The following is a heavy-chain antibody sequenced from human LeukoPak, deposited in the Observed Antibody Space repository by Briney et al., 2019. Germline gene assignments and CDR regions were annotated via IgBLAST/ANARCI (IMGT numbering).Heavy chain of an antibody. CDR3: ARNIVLMVYALNWFDP. CDR1: GYTFTSYG. V-gene: IGHV1-18*01. CDR2: ISAYNGNT. D-gene: IGHD2-8*01. Sequence: ASVKVSCKASGYTFTSYGISWVRQAPGQGLEWMGWISAYNGNTNYAQKLQGRVTMTTDTSTSTAYMELRSLRSDDTAVYYCARNIVLMVYALNWFDPWGQGTLVTASS. J-gene: IGHJ5*02.